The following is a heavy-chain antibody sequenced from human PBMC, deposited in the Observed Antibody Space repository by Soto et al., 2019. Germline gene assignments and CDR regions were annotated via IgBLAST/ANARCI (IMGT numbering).Heavy chain of an antibody. J-gene: IGHJ4*02. Sequence: ASVKVSCKASGYTFTSYYMHWVRQAPGQGLEWMGIINPSGGSTSYAQKFQGRVTMTRDTSTSTVYMELSSLRSEDTAVYYCARSSSTYYDSSGYYSRYWGQGTLVTVSS. D-gene: IGHD3-22*01. CDR1: GYTFTSYY. CDR2: INPSGGST. V-gene: IGHV1-46*01. CDR3: ARSSSTYYDSSGYYSRY.